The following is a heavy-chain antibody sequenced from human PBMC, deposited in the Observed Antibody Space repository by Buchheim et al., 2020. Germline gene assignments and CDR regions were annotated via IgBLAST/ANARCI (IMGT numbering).Heavy chain of an antibody. CDR3: AARSDY. V-gene: IGHV3-23*01. CDR2: ISGSGGST. Sequence: EVQLLESGGGLVQPGGSLRLYCAASGFTFSHYAMRWVRQAPGKGLEWVSEISGSGGSTYYDDSVKGRFTISRDNSTKQLHMQMSSLRAEDTAIYYCAARSDYWGQGTL. CDR1: GFTFSHYA. J-gene: IGHJ4*02.